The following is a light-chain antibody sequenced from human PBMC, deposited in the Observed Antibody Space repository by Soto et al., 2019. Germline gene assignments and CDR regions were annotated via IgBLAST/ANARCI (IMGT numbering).Light chain of an antibody. V-gene: IGKV1-39*01. CDR3: QQSYSTPRT. CDR2: AAS. Sequence: IQLTQSPSSLSASVGDRVTISCRASQGNNSFVAWYQQKSGKAPKLLIYAASSLQSGVPSRFSGSGSGTDFTLTISSLQPEDFATYYCQQSYSTPRTFGPGTKVDIK. CDR1: QGNNSF. J-gene: IGKJ3*01.